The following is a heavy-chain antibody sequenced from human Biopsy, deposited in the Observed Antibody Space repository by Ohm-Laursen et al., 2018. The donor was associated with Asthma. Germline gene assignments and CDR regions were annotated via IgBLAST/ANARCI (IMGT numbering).Heavy chain of an antibody. Sequence: SVKVSCKTSGYSFTSDYIHWVRQAPGQGLEWMGIFNPSGGSTSYAQKFQGRVTMTRDTSTSTVYMELSSLRSEDTAVYYCARPSGTNPHYFDYWGQGTLVTVSS. CDR3: ARPSGTNPHYFDY. V-gene: IGHV1-46*01. J-gene: IGHJ4*02. CDR1: GYSFTSDY. CDR2: FNPSGGST. D-gene: IGHD1/OR15-1a*01.